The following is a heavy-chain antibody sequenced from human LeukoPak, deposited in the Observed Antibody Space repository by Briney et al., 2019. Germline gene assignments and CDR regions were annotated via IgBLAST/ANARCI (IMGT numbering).Heavy chain of an antibody. J-gene: IGHJ6*02. Sequence: SETLSLTCTVSGGSISRYYWSWIRQPPGKGLECIGYISDSGSTNYNPSLKSRVSISVDTSKNQFSLKVSPVSAADTAVYYCARLAVGVYYGMDVWGQGTTVTVSS. CDR1: GGSISRYY. V-gene: IGHV4-59*08. CDR2: ISDSGST. D-gene: IGHD1-26*01. CDR3: ARLAVGVYYGMDV.